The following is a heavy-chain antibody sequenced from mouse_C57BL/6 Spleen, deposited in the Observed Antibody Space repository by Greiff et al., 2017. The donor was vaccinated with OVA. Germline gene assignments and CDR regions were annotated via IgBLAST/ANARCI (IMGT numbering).Heavy chain of an antibody. D-gene: IGHD3-2*02. J-gene: IGHJ2*01. CDR3: AIDSSGYIYFDY. CDR2: IYPGDGDT. V-gene: IGHV1-82*01. CDR1: GYAFSSSW. Sequence: QVQLQQSGPELVKPGASVKISCKASGYAFSSSWLNWVKQRPGKGLEWIGRIYPGDGDTNYNGKFKGKATLTADKSSSTAYMQLSSLTSEDSAVYFCAIDSSGYIYFDYWGQGTTLTVSS.